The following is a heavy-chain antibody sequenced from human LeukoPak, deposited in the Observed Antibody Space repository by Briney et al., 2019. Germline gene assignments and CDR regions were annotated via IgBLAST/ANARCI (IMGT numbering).Heavy chain of an antibody. Sequence: SETLSLTCTVSGGSISSSSYYWGWIRQPPGKGLEWIGSIYYSGSTYYNPSLKSRVTISVDTSKNQFSLKLSSVTAADTAVYYCARDGPGAAAGAGLYYYYYYMDVWGKGTTVTVSS. V-gene: IGHV4-39*07. CDR2: IYYSGST. CDR1: GGSISSSSYY. CDR3: ARDGPGAAAGAGLYYYYYYMDV. D-gene: IGHD6-13*01. J-gene: IGHJ6*03.